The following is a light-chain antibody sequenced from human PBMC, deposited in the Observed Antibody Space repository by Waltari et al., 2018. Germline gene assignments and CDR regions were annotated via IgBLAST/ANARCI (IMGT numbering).Light chain of an antibody. J-gene: IGKJ2*01. Sequence: DIQMTQSPSTLSASVGDRVTITCWASQSINKWLAWYQQKPGKAPTLLIYKASSLESGVPSRFSGSGSGTEFTLTISSLQPEDFATYYCQQANSFPYTFGQGTKLEIK. CDR2: KAS. V-gene: IGKV1-5*03. CDR1: QSINKW. CDR3: QQANSFPYT.